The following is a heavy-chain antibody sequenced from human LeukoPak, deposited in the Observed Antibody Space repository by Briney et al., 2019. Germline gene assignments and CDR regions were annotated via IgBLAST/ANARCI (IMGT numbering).Heavy chain of an antibody. J-gene: IGHJ4*02. CDR2: ISVYNGNT. V-gene: IGHV1-18*01. CDR3: ARGGSVKGIDY. CDR1: GYTFTKYG. Sequence: GASVKVSCKGSGYTFTKYGISWVRQAPEQGLEWMGWISVYNGNTNYAQKLQGRVTMTTDTSTSTAYMELRSLRSDDTAVYYCARGGSVKGIDYWGQGTLVTVSS.